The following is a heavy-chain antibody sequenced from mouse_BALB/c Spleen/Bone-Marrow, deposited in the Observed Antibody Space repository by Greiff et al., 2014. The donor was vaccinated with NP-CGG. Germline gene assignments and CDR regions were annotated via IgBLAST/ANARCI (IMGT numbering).Heavy chain of an antibody. CDR3: ARAMIYYYAMDY. Sequence: EVQLQESGPELVKPGASVKMSCKASGYSFTSFILHWVKMRPGQGLEWIGYINPYNDGTKYNEKFKGKAILTSDKSSSSAIMELSSLTSEDSAVYYCARAMIYYYAMDYWGQGTSVTVSS. CDR1: GYSFTSFI. CDR2: INPYNDGT. J-gene: IGHJ4*01. D-gene: IGHD2-4*01. V-gene: IGHV1-14*01.